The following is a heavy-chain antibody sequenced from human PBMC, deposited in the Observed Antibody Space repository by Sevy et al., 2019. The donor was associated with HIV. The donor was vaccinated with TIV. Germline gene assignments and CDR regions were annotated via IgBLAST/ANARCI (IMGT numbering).Heavy chain of an antibody. CDR3: ARVGTIFSLLGYFDY. D-gene: IGHD3-3*01. CDR1: GNTFTVYY. V-gene: IGHV1-2*02. Sequence: ASVKVSCKASGNTFTVYYMYWVRQAPGQGLEWMGWINPKSGGTNYAQKFQGRVTMTSDTSINTAYMELSRLRSDDTAVYYCARVGTIFSLLGYFDYWGQGTLVTVSS. J-gene: IGHJ4*02. CDR2: INPKSGGT.